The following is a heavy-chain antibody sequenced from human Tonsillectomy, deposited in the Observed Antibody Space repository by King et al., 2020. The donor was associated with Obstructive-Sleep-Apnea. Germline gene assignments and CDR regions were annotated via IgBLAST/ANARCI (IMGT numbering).Heavy chain of an antibody. CDR2: IPSSGDAT. J-gene: IGHJ4*02. CDR3: VTAPWDYVFEE. D-gene: IGHD1-7*01. CDR1: GFKFSNYA. V-gene: IGHV3-23*04. Sequence: VQLVESGGALVQPGGSLRLSCATSGFKFSNYAMSWVRQAPGKGLEWVAAIPSSGDATYYADSVKGRFTIARDNSKNTLYLQMNSLRAEDTAVYFCVTAPWDYVFEEWGQGTLVTVSS.